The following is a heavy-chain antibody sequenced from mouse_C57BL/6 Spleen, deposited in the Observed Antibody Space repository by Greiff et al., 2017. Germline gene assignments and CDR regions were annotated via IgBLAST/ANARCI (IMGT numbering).Heavy chain of an antibody. Sequence: EVKLVESGGGLVQPKGSLKLSCAASGFSFNTYAMNWVRQAPGKGLEWVARIRSKSNNYATYYADSVKDRFTISRDDSESMLYLQMNNLKTEDTAMYYCVRLGSSGFDYWGQGTTLTVSS. CDR1: GFSFNTYA. V-gene: IGHV10-1*01. D-gene: IGHD1-1*01. CDR3: VRLGSSGFDY. CDR2: IRSKSNNYAT. J-gene: IGHJ2*01.